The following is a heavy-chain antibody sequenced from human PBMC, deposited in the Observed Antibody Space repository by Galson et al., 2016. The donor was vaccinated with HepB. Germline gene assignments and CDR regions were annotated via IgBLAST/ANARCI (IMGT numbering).Heavy chain of an antibody. CDR1: GGIFNGYG. V-gene: IGHV1-69*13. Sequence: SVKVSCKASGGIFNGYGITWVRQAPGQGLEWMGGIIAIFGTANYAQKFQGRVTITADESTSTVYMGLSSLRSEDTAVYYCARASGYHYVSWFDPWGQGTLVTVSS. CDR3: ARASGYHYVSWFDP. CDR2: IIAIFGTA. D-gene: IGHD3-16*01. J-gene: IGHJ5*02.